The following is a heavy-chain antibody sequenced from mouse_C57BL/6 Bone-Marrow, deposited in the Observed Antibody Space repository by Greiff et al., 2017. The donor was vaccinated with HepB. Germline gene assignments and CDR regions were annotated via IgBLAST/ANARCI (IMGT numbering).Heavy chain of an antibody. CDR3: ARSPYYYGSRYWYFDV. CDR2: IYPGSGNT. Sequence: QVQLQQSGAELVRPGASVKLSCKASGYTFTDYYINWVKQRPGQGLEWIARIYPGSGNTYYNEKFKGKATLTAEKSSSTAYMQLSSLTSEDSAVYCCARSPYYYGSRYWYFDVWGTGTTVTVSS. V-gene: IGHV1-76*01. CDR1: GYTFTDYY. J-gene: IGHJ1*03. D-gene: IGHD1-1*01.